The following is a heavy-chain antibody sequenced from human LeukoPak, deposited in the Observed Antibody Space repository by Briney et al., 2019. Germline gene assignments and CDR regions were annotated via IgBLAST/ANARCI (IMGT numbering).Heavy chain of an antibody. D-gene: IGHD3-3*01. CDR1: GFPFSTYS. Sequence: GGSLRLSCAASGFPFSTYSMTWVRQAPGKGMEWVSAISGRGDRTYYADSVKGRFTISRDNSKNTLYLQMNSLRAEDTAVYYCAKENYDFWSGYYGDYWGQGALVTVSS. V-gene: IGHV3-23*01. J-gene: IGHJ4*02. CDR2: ISGRGDRT. CDR3: AKENYDFWSGYYGDY.